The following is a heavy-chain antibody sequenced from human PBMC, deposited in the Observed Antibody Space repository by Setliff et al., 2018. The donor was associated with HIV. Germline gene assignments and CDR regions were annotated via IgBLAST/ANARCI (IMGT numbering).Heavy chain of an antibody. D-gene: IGHD3-10*01. CDR2: ISFDGSDK. V-gene: IGHV3-30*03. CDR3: ARGGDGSGRYELDL. Sequence: GSLRLSCAASGFTFSWYGMDWVRQAPGKGLEWVAVISFDGSDKYYADSVKGRFTLSRDNSKNTLYLKANSLRIEDTAMYYCARGGDGSGRYELDLWGQGTMVTVSS. CDR1: GFTFSWYG. J-gene: IGHJ5*02.